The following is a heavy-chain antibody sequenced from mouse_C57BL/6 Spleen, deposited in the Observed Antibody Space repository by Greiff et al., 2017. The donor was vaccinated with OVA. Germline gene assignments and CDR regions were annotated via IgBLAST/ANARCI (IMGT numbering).Heavy chain of an antibody. CDR2: IYPGSGNT. J-gene: IGHJ4*01. CDR1: GYTFTDYY. CDR3: ARWVKDYAMDY. V-gene: IGHV1-76*01. Sequence: QVHVKQSGAELVRPGASVKLSCKASGYTFTDYYINWVKQRPGQGLEWIARIYPGSGNTYYNEKFKGKATLTVDKPSSTAYMQLSSLTSEDSAVYYCARWVKDYAMDYWGQGTSVTVSS. D-gene: IGHD1-3*01.